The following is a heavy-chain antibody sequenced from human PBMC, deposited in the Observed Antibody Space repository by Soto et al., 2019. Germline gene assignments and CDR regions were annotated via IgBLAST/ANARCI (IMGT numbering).Heavy chain of an antibody. V-gene: IGHV3-23*01. Sequence: PGGSLRLSCAASGFAFSNDAMYWVREAPGKGLEWEWSSSTSNNATYYADSVKRRFAITRDDSKNTLYLQMNSLRTEDSAADYCAKDRSVAARNFDYWGQGTPVTVSS. CDR3: AKDRSVAARNFDY. CDR1: GFAFSNDA. CDR2: SSTSNNAT. J-gene: IGHJ4*02. D-gene: IGHD6-6*01.